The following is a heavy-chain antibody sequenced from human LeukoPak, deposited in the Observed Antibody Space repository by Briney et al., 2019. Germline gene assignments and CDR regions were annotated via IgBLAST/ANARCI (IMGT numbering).Heavy chain of an antibody. D-gene: IGHD2-21*02. CDR1: GFTFSSYG. Sequence: QSGGSLRLSCAASGFTFSSYGMHWVRQAPGKGLEWVAFIRYDGSNKYYADSVKGRFTISRDNSKNTLYLQMNSLRAEDTAVYYCAKDLFVVVTAEVFNFVYWGQGTLVTVSS. V-gene: IGHV3-30*02. J-gene: IGHJ4*02. CDR2: IRYDGSNK. CDR3: AKDLFVVVTAEVFNFVY.